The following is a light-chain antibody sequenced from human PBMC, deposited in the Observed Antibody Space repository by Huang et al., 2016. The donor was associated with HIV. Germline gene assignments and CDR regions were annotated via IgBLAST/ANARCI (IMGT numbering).Light chain of an antibody. CDR1: QSISSN. V-gene: IGKV3-15*01. Sequence: EIVMTQSPATLFVSPGERATLSCRASQSISSNLAWYQQKPGQAPRVLIYGASTRASGVPARFSGAGSGTEFTLTISSLQSEDLAVYYCQQYDQWPPGYTFGQWTKL. CDR3: QQYDQWPPGYT. CDR2: GAS. J-gene: IGKJ2*01.